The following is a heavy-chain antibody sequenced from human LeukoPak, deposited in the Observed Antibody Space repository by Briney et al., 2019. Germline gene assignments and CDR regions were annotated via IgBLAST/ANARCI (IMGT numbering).Heavy chain of an antibody. CDR3: ARKDAGPSSFDY. J-gene: IGHJ4*02. CDR1: GYTFTVYY. V-gene: IGHV1-2*02. Sequence: GASVKVSCKASGYTFTVYYIHWVRQAPGQGLEWMGWVNSDSGATNYGQKFQGRVTMTRDTSINTVYLELSSLTSDDTAIYYCARKDAGPSSFDYWGQGSLVTVSS. CDR2: VNSDSGAT.